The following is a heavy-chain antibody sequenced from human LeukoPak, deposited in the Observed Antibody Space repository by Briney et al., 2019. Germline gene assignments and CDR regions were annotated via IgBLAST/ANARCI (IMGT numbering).Heavy chain of an antibody. Sequence: SVKVSCKASGGTFSSYAISWVRQAPGQGLEWMGGIIPIFGTANYAQKFQGRVTITTDESTSTAYMELSSLRSEDTAVYYCASRVGATIFGVVDYYYMDVWGKGTTVTVSS. CDR2: IIPIFGTA. CDR1: GGTFSSYA. J-gene: IGHJ6*03. V-gene: IGHV1-69*05. CDR3: ASRVGATIFGVVDYYYMDV. D-gene: IGHD3-3*01.